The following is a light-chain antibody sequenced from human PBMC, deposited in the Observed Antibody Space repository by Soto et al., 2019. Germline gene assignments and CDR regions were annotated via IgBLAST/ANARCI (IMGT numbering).Light chain of an antibody. Sequence: EIVLTQSPGTLSLSPGERATLSCRASQSVSSYYLAWYQQKPGQAPKLLIYAASSRATGILDRFSGGGSGTEFTLTVSRLQPVSFAVYYCQQCDRAPWTFGYGDKVPI. CDR3: QQCDRAPWT. CDR2: AAS. V-gene: IGKV3-20*01. CDR1: QSVSSYY. J-gene: IGKJ1*01.